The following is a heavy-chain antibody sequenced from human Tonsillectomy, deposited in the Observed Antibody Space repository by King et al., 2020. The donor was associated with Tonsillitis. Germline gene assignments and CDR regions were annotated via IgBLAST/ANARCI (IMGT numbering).Heavy chain of an antibody. D-gene: IGHD6-13*01. J-gene: IGHJ4*02. Sequence: VQLVESGGGLVQPGGSLRLSCAASGFTFSSYDMHWVRHATGKGLEWVSAIGTAGDTYYPGSVKGRFTISRENAKNSLYLQMNSLRAGDTAVYYCATSIAAAGGLDYWGQGTLVTVSS. CDR1: GFTFSSYD. V-gene: IGHV3-13*01. CDR3: ATSIAAAGGLDY. CDR2: IGTAGDT.